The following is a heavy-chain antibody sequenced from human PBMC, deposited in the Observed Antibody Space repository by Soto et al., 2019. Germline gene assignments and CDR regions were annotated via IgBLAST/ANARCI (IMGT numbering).Heavy chain of an antibody. D-gene: IGHD1-1*01. Sequence: QVQLVQSGPDVKKPGASVKVSCNSSGFTFTSYGFSWVRQAPGEGLEWMGWVSANNGYTTYAQKFLGRVTMTTDPSTNTVYMELRSLTSYDTAVYYCARAGTSVAVALGDAWGQGTLITVSS. CDR1: GFTFTSYG. J-gene: IGHJ5*02. CDR3: ARAGTSVAVALGDA. V-gene: IGHV1-18*01. CDR2: VSANNGYT.